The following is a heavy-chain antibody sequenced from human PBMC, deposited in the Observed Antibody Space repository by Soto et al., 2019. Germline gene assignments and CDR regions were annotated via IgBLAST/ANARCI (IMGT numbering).Heavy chain of an antibody. J-gene: IGHJ3*02. Sequence: GGSLILSCAASGFTFSSYAMSWVRQAPGKGLEWVSAISGSGGSTYYADSVKGRFTISRDNSKNTLYLQMNSLRAEDTAVYYCAKRAYCSSTSCPYHDAFDIWGQGTMVTVSS. CDR1: GFTFSSYA. CDR3: AKRAYCSSTSCPYHDAFDI. CDR2: ISGSGGST. V-gene: IGHV3-23*01. D-gene: IGHD2-2*01.